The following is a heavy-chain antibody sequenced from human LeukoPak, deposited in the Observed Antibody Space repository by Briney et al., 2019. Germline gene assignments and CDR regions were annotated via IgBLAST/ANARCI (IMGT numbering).Heavy chain of an antibody. V-gene: IGHV1-58*02. D-gene: IGHD5-18*01. J-gene: IGHJ6*03. Sequence: SVKVSCKASGFTFTSSAMQWVRQARGQRLEWIGWIVVGSGNTNYAQKFQERVTITRDMSTSTAYMELSSLRSEDTAVYYCARIVGTISSSYGGSLYYIDVWGKGTTVTISS. CDR2: IVVGSGNT. CDR3: ARIVGTISSSYGGSLYYIDV. CDR1: GFTFTSSA.